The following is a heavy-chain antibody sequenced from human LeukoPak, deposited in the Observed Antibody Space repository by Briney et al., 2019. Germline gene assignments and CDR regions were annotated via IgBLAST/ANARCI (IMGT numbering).Heavy chain of an antibody. CDR3: RYYDSTRGDY. Sequence: GRSLRLSCAASGFTFSSYAMHWVRQAPGKGLEWVAVISYDGSNKYYADSVKGRFTISRDNSKNTLYLQMNSLRAEDTAVYYCRYYDSTRGDYWGQGTLVTVSS. J-gene: IGHJ4*02. CDR1: GFTFSSYA. V-gene: IGHV3-30-3*01. CDR2: ISYDGSNK. D-gene: IGHD3-22*01.